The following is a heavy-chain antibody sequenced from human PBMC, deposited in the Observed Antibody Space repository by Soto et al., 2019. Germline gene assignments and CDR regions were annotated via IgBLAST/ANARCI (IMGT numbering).Heavy chain of an antibody. CDR1: GFTFSSYE. J-gene: IGHJ4*02. CDR2: ISSSGSTI. Sequence: EVQLVESGGGLVQPGGSLRLSCAASGFTFSSYEMNWVRQAPVKGLEGVSYISSSGSTIDYADSVKGRFTISRDNAKNSRDQQMNSKRAEDTAVEYCERDGYEKGAYGGPGNGVTAS. D-gene: IGHD5-12*01. CDR3: ERDGYEKGAY. V-gene: IGHV3-48*03.